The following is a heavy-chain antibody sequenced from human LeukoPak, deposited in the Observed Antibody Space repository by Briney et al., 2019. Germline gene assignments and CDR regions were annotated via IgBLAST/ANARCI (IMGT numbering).Heavy chain of an antibody. V-gene: IGHV3-23*01. CDR3: AKSDPTVHKFDS. D-gene: IGHD1-1*01. CDR2: ISAGGGST. J-gene: IGHJ4*02. Sequence: GASVKVSCKASGYTFTSYYMHWVRQAPGKGLEWVSGISAGGGSTYYADSVRGRFVISRDNSKNTLSLQMNSLRVENTAIYYCAKSDPTVHKFDSWGQGTLVTVSS. CDR1: GYTFTSYY.